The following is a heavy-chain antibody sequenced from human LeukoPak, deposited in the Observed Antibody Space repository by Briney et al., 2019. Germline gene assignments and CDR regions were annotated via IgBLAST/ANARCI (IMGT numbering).Heavy chain of an antibody. CDR1: GFTLSSYA. J-gene: IGHJ4*02. CDR2: ISGSGGST. CDR3: ATKITGFDY. Sequence: GGSLRLSCAASGFTLSSYAMSWVRQAPGKGLEWVSAISGSGGSTYYADSVKGRFTISRDNTKNTLYLQMNSLRAEDTAVYYCATKITGFDYWGQGTLVTVSS. D-gene: IGHD5-12*01. V-gene: IGHV3-23*01.